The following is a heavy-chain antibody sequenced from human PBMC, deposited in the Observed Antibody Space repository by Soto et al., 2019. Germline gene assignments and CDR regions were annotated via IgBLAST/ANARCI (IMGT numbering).Heavy chain of an antibody. CDR1: GGTFSRHA. D-gene: IGHD1-26*01. Sequence: QVQLVQSGAEVRKPGSSVKVSCKASGGTFSRHAISWVRQAPGQGLEWMGGIIPIFGTANYAQKFQGRVTITADESTSTAYMELSSLRSEDTAVYYCARQTVGATYFDYWGQGTLVTVSS. V-gene: IGHV1-69*01. CDR3: ARQTVGATYFDY. J-gene: IGHJ4*02. CDR2: IIPIFGTA.